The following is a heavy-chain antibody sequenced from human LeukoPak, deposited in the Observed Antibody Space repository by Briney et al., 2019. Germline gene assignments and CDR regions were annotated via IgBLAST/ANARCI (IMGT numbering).Heavy chain of an antibody. CDR3: ARAWDGYNTYFDS. CDR2: IIPIFDTS. J-gene: IGHJ4*02. Sequence: ASVKVSCRASGGTFGSFAIHWVRQAPGQGLEWMGGIIPIFDTSNYAQKFQDRVTITADVSTSTAYMELSSLRSEDTAVYYCARAWDGYNTYFDSWGQGTLVTVSS. CDR1: GGTFGSFA. V-gene: IGHV1-69*01. D-gene: IGHD5-24*01.